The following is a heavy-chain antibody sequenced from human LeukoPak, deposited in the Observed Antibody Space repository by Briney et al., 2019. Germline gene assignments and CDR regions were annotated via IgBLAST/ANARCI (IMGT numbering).Heavy chain of an antibody. V-gene: IGHV1-2*04. CDR3: ARSMGISPPGIAAAGTVYFDY. CDR2: INPNSGGT. D-gene: IGHD6-13*01. J-gene: IGHJ4*02. Sequence: GASVKVSSKASGYTFTGYYMHWVRQAPGQGLEWMGWINPNSGGTNYAQKFQGWVTMTRDTSISTAYMELSRLRSDDTAVYYCARSMGISPPGIAAAGTVYFDYWGQGTLVTVSS. CDR1: GYTFTGYY.